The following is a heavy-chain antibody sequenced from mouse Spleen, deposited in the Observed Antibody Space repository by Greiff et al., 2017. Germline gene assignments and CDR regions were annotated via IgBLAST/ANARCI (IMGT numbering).Heavy chain of an antibody. J-gene: IGHJ4*01. CDR3: TRSYYDYPYYAMDY. CDR1: GFTFSSYA. Sequence: EVKLVESGEGLVKPGGSLKLSCAASGFTFSSYAMSWVRQTPEKRLEWVAYISSGGDYIYYADTVKGRFTISRDNARNTLYLQMSSLKSEDTAMYYCTRSYYDYPYYAMDYWGQGTSVTVSS. V-gene: IGHV5-9-1*02. D-gene: IGHD2-4*01. CDR2: ISSGGDYI.